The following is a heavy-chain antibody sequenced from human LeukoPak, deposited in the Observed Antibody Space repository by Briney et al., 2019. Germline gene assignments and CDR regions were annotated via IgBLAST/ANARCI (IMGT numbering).Heavy chain of an antibody. CDR3: AKDVYGGNGGLDY. J-gene: IGHJ4*02. D-gene: IGHD4-23*01. V-gene: IGHV3-74*01. Sequence: PGGSLRLSCAASGFIFSSYWMHWVRQAPGKGLVWVSRINSDGSSTSYADSVKGRFTISRDNSKNTLYLQMNSLRAEDTAVYYCAKDVYGGNGGLDYWGQGTLVTVSS. CDR1: GFIFSSYW. CDR2: INSDGSST.